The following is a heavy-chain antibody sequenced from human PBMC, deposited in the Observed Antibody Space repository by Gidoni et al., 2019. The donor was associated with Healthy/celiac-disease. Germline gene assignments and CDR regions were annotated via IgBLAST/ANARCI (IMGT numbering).Heavy chain of an antibody. CDR1: GFTFSDYY. CDR3: ARDGIVATTERDTTGYGMDV. J-gene: IGHJ6*02. CDR2: ISSSGSTI. V-gene: IGHV3-11*04. Sequence: QVQLVESGGGLVKPGGSLRLSGAASGFTFSDYYMGWIRQAPGKGLEWFSYISSSGSTIYYADSVKGRFTISRDNAKNSLYLQMNSLRAEDTAVYYCARDGIVATTERDTTGYGMDVWGQGTTVTVSS. D-gene: IGHD5-12*01.